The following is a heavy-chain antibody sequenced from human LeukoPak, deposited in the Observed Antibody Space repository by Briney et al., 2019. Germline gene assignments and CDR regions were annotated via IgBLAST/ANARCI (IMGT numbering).Heavy chain of an antibody. D-gene: IGHD3-22*01. J-gene: IGHJ3*02. CDR3: ATDYYDSSGYRSAFDI. Sequence: ASVKVSCKVSGYTLTELSMHWVRQAPGKGLEWMGGFDPKDGETIYAQKFQGRVTMTEDTSTDTAYMELSSLRSEDTAVYYCATDYYDSSGYRSAFDIWGQGTMVTVSS. CDR1: GYTLTELS. CDR2: FDPKDGET. V-gene: IGHV1-24*01.